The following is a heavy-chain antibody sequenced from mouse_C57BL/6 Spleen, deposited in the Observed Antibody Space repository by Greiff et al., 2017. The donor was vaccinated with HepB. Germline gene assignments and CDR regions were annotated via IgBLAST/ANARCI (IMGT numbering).Heavy chain of an antibody. V-gene: IGHV1-77*01. CDR3: CHYYGSSYWYFDV. CDR2: IGPGSGST. J-gene: IGHJ1*03. D-gene: IGHD1-1*01. CDR1: GYTFTDYY. Sequence: VQLQQSGAELVKPGASVKISCKASGYTFTDYYINWVKQRPGQGLEWIGKIGPGSGSTYYNEKFKGKATMTADKSSSTAYMQLSSLTSEDSAVYFCCHYYGSSYWYFDVWGTGTTVTVSS.